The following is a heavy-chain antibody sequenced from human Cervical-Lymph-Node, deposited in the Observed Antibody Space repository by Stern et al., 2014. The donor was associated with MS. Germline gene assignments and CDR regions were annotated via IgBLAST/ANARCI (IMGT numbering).Heavy chain of an antibody. Sequence: VQLVQSGGGVVQPGRSLRLSCAASGFTFSNYGMHWVRQAPCKGLEWLAVIWYDGNKKYYADSVKGRFPISRDNSKNTLFLQMSSLTAEDTALYYCARGNWNYEGMGYWGQGTLVTVSS. CDR3: ARGNWNYEGMGY. D-gene: IGHD1-7*01. J-gene: IGHJ4*02. CDR1: GFTFSNYG. V-gene: IGHV3-33*01. CDR2: IWYDGNKK.